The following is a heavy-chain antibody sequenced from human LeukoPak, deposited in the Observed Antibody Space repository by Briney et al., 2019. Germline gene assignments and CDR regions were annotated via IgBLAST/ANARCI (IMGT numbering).Heavy chain of an antibody. D-gene: IGHD2-15*01. J-gene: IGHJ4*02. CDR2: ISYDGSNK. CDR1: GFTFSSYA. CDR3: ARGRSGGSCYPDY. Sequence: GGSLRLSCAASGFTFSSYAMHWVRQAPGKGLEWVAVISYDGSNKYYADSVKGRFTISRDNSENTLYLQMNSLRAEDTAVYYCARGRSGGSCYPDYWGQGTLVTVSS. V-gene: IGHV3-30-3*01.